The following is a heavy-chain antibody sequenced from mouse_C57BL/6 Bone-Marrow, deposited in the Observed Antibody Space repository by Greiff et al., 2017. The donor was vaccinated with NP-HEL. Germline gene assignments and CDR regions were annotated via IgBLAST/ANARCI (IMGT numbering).Heavy chain of an antibody. V-gene: IGHV1-59*01. CDR1: GYTFTSYW. CDR3: ARGLLGY. Sequence: QVQLQQPGAELVRPGTSVKLSCKASGYTFTSYWMHWVKQRPGQGLEWIGVIDPSDSYTNYNQNFTGKATLTVDTSSRQSYMQISGLTSEDSAVYYCARGLLGYWGQGTTLTVSS. D-gene: IGHD1-1*01. CDR2: IDPSDSYT. J-gene: IGHJ2*01.